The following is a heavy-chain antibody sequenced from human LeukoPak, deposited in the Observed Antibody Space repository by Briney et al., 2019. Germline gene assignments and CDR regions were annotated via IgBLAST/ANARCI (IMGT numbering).Heavy chain of an antibody. Sequence: GGSLRLSCAASGFIFSTYGMYWVRQAPGKGLEWVAFIRHDGSIKNYADSVKGRSTISRDNSKNTLYLQMNSLRAEDTAVYYCAKDTWAPSRYFDYWGQGTLVTVSS. CDR2: IRHDGSIK. V-gene: IGHV3-30*02. J-gene: IGHJ4*02. CDR1: GFIFSTYG. CDR3: AKDTWAPSRYFDY. D-gene: IGHD2-2*01.